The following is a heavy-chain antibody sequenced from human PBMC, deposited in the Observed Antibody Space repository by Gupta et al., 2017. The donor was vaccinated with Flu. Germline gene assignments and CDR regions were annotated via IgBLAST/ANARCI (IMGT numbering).Heavy chain of an antibody. J-gene: IGHJ4*02. CDR1: SSYG. CDR3: AKDSGHDSGYALDF. V-gene: IGHV3-30*18. Sequence: SSYGMHWVRQVPGKGLEWVAALSYDGSEKYYPDSRKGRFTVSRDNSKDTVYLQMNSLRGEDTAVYDCAKDSGHDSGYALDFWGQGTLVTVSS. D-gene: IGHD5-12*01. CDR2: LSYDGSEK.